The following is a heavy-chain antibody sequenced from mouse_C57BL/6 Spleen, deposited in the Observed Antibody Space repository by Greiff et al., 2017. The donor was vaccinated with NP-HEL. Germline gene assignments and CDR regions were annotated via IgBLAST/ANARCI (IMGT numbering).Heavy chain of an antibody. V-gene: IGHV1-42*01. CDR3: ARSKYYFDY. J-gene: IGHJ2*01. Sequence: EVKLVESGPELVKPGASVKISCKASGYSFTGYYMNWVKQSPEKSLEWIGEINPSTGGTTYNQKFKAKATLTVDKSSSTAYMQLKSLTSEDSAVYYCARSKYYFDYWGQGTTLTVSS. CDR1: GYSFTGYY. CDR2: INPSTGGT.